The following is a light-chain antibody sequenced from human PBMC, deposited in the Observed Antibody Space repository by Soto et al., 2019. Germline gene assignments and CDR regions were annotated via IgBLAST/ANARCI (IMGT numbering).Light chain of an antibody. V-gene: IGLV2-8*01. J-gene: IGLJ1*01. Sequence: QSALTQPPSASGAPGQSVAISCTGTASDIGGYTFVSWYQQHPGKAPKLLIYDVNKRPSGVPDRFSGSKSGNTASLTVSGLQAEDEADYYCCAHGGPSPSVFGAGTKLTVL. CDR1: ASDIGGYTF. CDR2: DVN. CDR3: CAHGGPSPSV.